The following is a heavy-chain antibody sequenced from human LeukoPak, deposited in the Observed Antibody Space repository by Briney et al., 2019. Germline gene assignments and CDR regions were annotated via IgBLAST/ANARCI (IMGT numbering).Heavy chain of an antibody. Sequence: GGSLRLSCAASGFTFSSYSMNWVRQAPGEGLEWVSYISSGSYTIYYADSVKGRFTTSRDNAKNSLYLQMNSLRDEDTAVYYCARGTSELARYWGQGSLVTVSS. CDR2: ISSGSYTI. D-gene: IGHD1-26*01. CDR3: ARGTSELARY. J-gene: IGHJ4*02. V-gene: IGHV3-48*02. CDR1: GFTFSSYS.